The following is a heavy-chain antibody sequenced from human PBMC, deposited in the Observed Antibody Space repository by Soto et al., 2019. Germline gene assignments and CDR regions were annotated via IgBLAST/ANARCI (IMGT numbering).Heavy chain of an antibody. CDR1: GGSFSGYY. Sequence: SETLSLTCAVYGGSFSGYYWSWIRQPPGKGLEWIGEINHSGSTNYNPSLKSRVTISVDTSKNQFSLNLSSVTAADTAVYYCARGRKPGADAFDIWGQGKMVTVSS. J-gene: IGHJ3*02. CDR2: INHSGST. V-gene: IGHV4-34*01. CDR3: ARGRKPGADAFDI.